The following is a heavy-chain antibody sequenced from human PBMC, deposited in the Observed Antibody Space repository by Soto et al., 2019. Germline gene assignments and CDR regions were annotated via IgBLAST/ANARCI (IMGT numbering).Heavy chain of an antibody. J-gene: IGHJ6*02. D-gene: IGHD6-25*01. V-gene: IGHV3-23*01. CDR3: AKGLAALNYYGMDV. Sequence: GGSLRLSCAASGFTFSSYAMSWVRQAPGKGLEWVSAISGSGGSTYYADSVKGRFTISRDNSKNTLYLQMNSLRAEDTAVYYCAKGLAALNYYGMDVWGQGTTVTVSS. CDR2: ISGSGGST. CDR1: GFTFSSYA.